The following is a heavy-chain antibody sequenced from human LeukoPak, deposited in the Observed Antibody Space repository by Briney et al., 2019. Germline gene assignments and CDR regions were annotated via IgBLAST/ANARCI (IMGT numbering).Heavy chain of an antibody. CDR1: GGSISSYY. D-gene: IGHD1-1*01. J-gene: IGHJ6*03. Sequence: PSETLSLTCTVSGGSISSYYWSWIRQPAGKGLEWIGRIYTSGSTNYNPSLKSRVTMSVDTSKNQFSLKLSSVTAADTAVYYCARDHPWNPEGYYYYYYMDVWGKGTTVTVSS. CDR3: ARDHPWNPEGYYYYYYMDV. CDR2: IYTSGST. V-gene: IGHV4-4*07.